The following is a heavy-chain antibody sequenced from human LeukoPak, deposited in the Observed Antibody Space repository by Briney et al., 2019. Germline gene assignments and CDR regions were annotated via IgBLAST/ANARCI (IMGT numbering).Heavy chain of an antibody. V-gene: IGHV3-21*01. J-gene: IGHJ3*02. CDR3: ARGSSIFGVPYDAFDI. D-gene: IGHD3-3*01. CDR2: ISSSSSYI. CDR1: GFTFSSYS. Sequence: PGGSLRLSCAASGFTFSSYSMNCVRQAPGKGLEWVSSISSSSSYIYYADSVKGRFTISRDNAKNSLYLQMNSLRAEDTAVYYCARGSSIFGVPYDAFDIWGQGTMVTVSS.